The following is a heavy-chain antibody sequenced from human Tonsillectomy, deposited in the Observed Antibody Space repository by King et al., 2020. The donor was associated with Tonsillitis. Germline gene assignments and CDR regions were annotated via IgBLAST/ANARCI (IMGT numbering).Heavy chain of an antibody. J-gene: IGHJ4*02. CDR2: ISWNSGSI. CDR3: AKFEGIAVTGGLDY. CDR1: GFTFDDYA. Sequence: EVQLVESGGGLVQPGRSLRLSCAASGFTFDDYAMHWVRQAPGKGLEWVSCISWNSGSIGYADSVKGRFTISRDNAKNSLYLQMNSLRVEDTAVYYCAKFEGIAVTGGLDYWGQGTLVTVSS. V-gene: IGHV3-9*01. D-gene: IGHD6-19*01.